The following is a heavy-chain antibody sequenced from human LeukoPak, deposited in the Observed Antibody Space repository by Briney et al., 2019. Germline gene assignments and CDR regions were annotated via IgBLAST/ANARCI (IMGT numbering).Heavy chain of an antibody. CDR2: INPNSGGT. CDR3: ARVGYYESSGYYEY. Sequence: GASVKVSCKVSGYTLTELSMHWVRQAPGQGLEWMGRINPNSGGTNYAQKFQGRVTTTRDTSISTVYMELSRLRSDDTAVYYCARVGYYESSGYYEYWGQGTLVTVSS. CDR1: GYTLTELS. J-gene: IGHJ4*02. V-gene: IGHV1-2*06. D-gene: IGHD3-22*01.